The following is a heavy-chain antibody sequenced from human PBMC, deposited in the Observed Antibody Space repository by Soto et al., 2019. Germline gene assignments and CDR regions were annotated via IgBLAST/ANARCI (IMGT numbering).Heavy chain of an antibody. D-gene: IGHD3-22*01. Sequence: ASVKVSCKASGYTFTGYYMHWVRQAPGQGLEWMGWINPNSGGTNYAQKFQGWVTMTRDTSISTAYMELSRLRSDDTAVYYCAAGTLTTHGRYYYYGMDVWGQGTTVTVSS. V-gene: IGHV1-2*04. CDR1: GYTFTGYY. J-gene: IGHJ6*02. CDR3: AAGTLTTHGRYYYYGMDV. CDR2: INPNSGGT.